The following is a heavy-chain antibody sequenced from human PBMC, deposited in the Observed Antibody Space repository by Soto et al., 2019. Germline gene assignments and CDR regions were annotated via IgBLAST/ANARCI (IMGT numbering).Heavy chain of an antibody. CDR2: IIPIFGTA. J-gene: IGHJ6*02. Sequence: QVQLVQSGAEVKKPGSSVKVSCKASGGTFSSYAISWVRQAPGQGLEWMGGIIPIFGTANYAQKFQGRVTITADESTSTAYRELSSLRSEDTAVYYCARIYCSGGSCYSEPHYYGMDVWGQGTTVTVSS. CDR1: GGTFSSYA. V-gene: IGHV1-69*01. CDR3: ARIYCSGGSCYSEPHYYGMDV. D-gene: IGHD2-15*01.